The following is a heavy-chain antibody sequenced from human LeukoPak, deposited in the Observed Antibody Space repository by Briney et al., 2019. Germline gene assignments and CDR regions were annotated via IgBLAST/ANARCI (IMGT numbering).Heavy chain of an antibody. J-gene: IGHJ4*02. Sequence: SETLSLTCTVSGGSISTSNYYWGWVRQPPGKGLEWIGNIFYSGSTYYSPSLKSRVTISLDTSRNQFSLKLSSVTAADTAVYYCARLRSGYDLGFDYWGQGTLVTVSS. CDR1: GGSISTSNYY. CDR2: IFYSGST. D-gene: IGHD5-12*01. V-gene: IGHV4-39*07. CDR3: ARLRSGYDLGFDY.